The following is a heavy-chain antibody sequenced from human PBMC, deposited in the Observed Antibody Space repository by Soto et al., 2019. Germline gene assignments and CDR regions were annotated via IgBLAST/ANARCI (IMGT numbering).Heavy chain of an antibody. CDR3: AKASYATPTAQGQLAH. CDR1: GFSFSTCA. CDR2: ISASGGRT. D-gene: IGHD2-2*01. V-gene: IGHV3-23*01. Sequence: EVQLLESGGTLVQPGGFLRLSCVASGFSFSTCAMSWVRQAPGKGLEWVSGISASGGRTYFADSVKGRFTVSRDNSNNTLFLQLNRLRADDTAVYYCAKASYATPTAQGQLAHWGQGPLVTVSS. J-gene: IGHJ4*02.